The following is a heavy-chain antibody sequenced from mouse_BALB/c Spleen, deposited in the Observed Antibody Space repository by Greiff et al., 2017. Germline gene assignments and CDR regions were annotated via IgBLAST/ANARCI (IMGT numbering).Heavy chain of an antibody. Sequence: EVQRVESGGDLVKPGGSLKLSCAASGFTFSSYGMSWVRQTPDKRLEWVATISSGGSYTYYPDTVTGRFTISRDNAKNTLYLEMSSLRSEDTAMYYCAREGKIYYGNFFAYWGQGTLVTVSA. V-gene: IGHV5-6*01. CDR3: AREGKIYYGNFFAY. CDR1: GFTFSSYG. J-gene: IGHJ3*01. D-gene: IGHD2-1*01. CDR2: ISSGGSYT.